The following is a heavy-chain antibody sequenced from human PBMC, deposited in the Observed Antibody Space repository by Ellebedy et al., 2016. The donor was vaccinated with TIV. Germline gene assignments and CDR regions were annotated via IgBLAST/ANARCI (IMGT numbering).Heavy chain of an antibody. CDR1: GGTFSTHA. Sequence: ASVKVSCKASGGTFSTHAFNWVRQAPGQGLEWMGRIIPIRGVENYAHKFQGRITITAERSTSTAYMELNSLRSEDTAVYYCARDLGFSPPGTSSSSLDTAMVRPPFDYWGQGTLVTVSS. J-gene: IGHJ4*02. V-gene: IGHV1-69*04. D-gene: IGHD5-18*01. CDR3: ARDLGFSPPGTSSSSLDTAMVRPPFDY. CDR2: IIPIRGVE.